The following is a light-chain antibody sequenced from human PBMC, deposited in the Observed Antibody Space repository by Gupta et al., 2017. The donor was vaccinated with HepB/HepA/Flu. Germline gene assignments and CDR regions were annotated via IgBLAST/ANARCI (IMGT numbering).Light chain of an antibody. Sequence: NFMLTQPHSGSESPGRTVTISCTRRSGGIASNYVQWYQQRPGTAPTTVIYEDNQRPSGVPDRFSGSIDSSSNSASLTISGLKTEDEADYYCQSYDSSNVVFGGGTKLTVL. CDR2: EDN. CDR1: SGGIASNY. J-gene: IGLJ2*01. CDR3: QSYDSSNVV. V-gene: IGLV6-57*03.